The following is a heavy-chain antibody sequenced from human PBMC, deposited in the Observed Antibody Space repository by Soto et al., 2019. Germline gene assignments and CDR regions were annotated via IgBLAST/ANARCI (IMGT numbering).Heavy chain of an antibody. CDR2: INQSGST. CDR1: GGSFSGYY. CDR3: ATAKPTGRWDCRSTSCNYADD. V-gene: IGHV4-34*01. D-gene: IGHD2-2*01. Sequence: QVQLQQWGAGLLKPSETLSLTCAVYGGSFSGYYWSWIRQPPGKGLEWIGEINQSGSTNYNPSLKSRVTISVDTSKNQFSLKLSSVTAADTAVYYCATAKPTGRWDCRSTSCNYADDWGQGTLVTVSS. J-gene: IGHJ4*02.